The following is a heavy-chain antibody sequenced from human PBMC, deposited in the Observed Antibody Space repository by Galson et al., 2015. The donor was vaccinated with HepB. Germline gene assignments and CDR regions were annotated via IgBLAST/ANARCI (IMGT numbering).Heavy chain of an antibody. CDR1: GYTFTGYA. J-gene: IGHJ4*02. CDR2: INTNTGNT. CDR3: ARAIRAGSGKYYFDY. Sequence: VKVSCKASGYTFTGYAINWVRQAPGQGPEWMGWINTNTGNTMYAQGFTGRFVFSLDTSVSTAYLQISSLKAEDTAMYFCARAIRAGSGKYYFDYWGQGTLVTVSS. V-gene: IGHV7-4-1*02. D-gene: IGHD6-19*01.